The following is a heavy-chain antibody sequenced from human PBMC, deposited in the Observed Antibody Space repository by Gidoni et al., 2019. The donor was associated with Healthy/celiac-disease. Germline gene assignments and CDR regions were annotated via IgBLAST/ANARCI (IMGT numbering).Heavy chain of an antibody. J-gene: IGHJ6*03. Sequence: QLQLQESGPGLVKPSETLSLTCTVSGGSISSSSYYWGWIRKPPGKGLEWIGSIYYSGSTYYNPSLKSRVTISVDTSKNQFSLKLSSVTAADTAVYYCARQGCSGGSCYFYYYYYMDVWGKGTTVTVSS. CDR3: ARQGCSGGSCYFYYYYYMDV. V-gene: IGHV4-39*01. CDR2: IYYSGST. D-gene: IGHD2-15*01. CDR1: GGSISSSSYY.